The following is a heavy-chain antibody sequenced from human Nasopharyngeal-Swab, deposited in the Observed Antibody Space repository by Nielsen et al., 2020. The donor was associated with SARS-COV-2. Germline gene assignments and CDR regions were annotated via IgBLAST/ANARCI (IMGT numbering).Heavy chain of an antibody. V-gene: IGHV3-21*01. Sequence: LSLTCAASGFTFSSYSMNWVRQAPGKGLEWVSSISSSSSYIYYADSVKGRFTISRDNAKNSLYLQMNSLRAEDTAVYYCARALNYDSSGYYYDAFDIWGQGTMVTVSS. CDR1: GFTFSSYS. D-gene: IGHD3-22*01. CDR2: ISSSSSYI. J-gene: IGHJ3*02. CDR3: ARALNYDSSGYYYDAFDI.